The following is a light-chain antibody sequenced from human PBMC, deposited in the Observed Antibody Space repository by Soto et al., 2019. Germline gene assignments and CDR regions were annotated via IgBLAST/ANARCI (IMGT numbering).Light chain of an antibody. J-gene: IGKJ4*01. CDR2: AAS. CDR1: QTISNM. V-gene: IGKV3-15*01. CDR3: QYYNNWLAT. Sequence: EIVLTQSPGTLSLSPGDKVSLSCRANQTISNMLAWYQQKPGQAPRLLIYAASTRATGVSARFSGSGSGTEFTLTISSLQSEDFTIYYCQYYNNWLATFGGGTKVDIK.